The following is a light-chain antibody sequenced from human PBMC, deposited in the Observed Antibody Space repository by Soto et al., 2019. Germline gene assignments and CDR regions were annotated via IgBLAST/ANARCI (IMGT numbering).Light chain of an antibody. CDR1: SSDVGGYNY. V-gene: IGLV2-11*01. CDR2: DVS. CDR3: SSYAGSNNVV. J-gene: IGLJ2*01. Sequence: QSALTQPRSVSGSPGQSVTISCTGTSSDVGGYNYVSWYQQHPGKAPKLMIYDVSKRPSGVPDRFSGSKSGNTASLTVSGLQPEDDSNYYCSSYAGSNNVVFGGGTKLTVL.